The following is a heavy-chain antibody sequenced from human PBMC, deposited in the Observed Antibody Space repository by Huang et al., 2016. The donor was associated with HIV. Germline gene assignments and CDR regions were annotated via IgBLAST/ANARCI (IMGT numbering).Heavy chain of an antibody. Sequence: QITLRESGPALVKPTQTLTLTCTFFGFSLTTTGVGVGWIRQPPGEALEWLAFIYSNGNGRYSQSVRSRLTITKDTSKNQVVLTMTNMDPVDPATYYCAHSTDASAATFYFDFWGQGTLGAVSS. CDR2: IYSNGNG. D-gene: IGHD6-25*01. J-gene: IGHJ4*02. CDR1: GFSLTTTGVG. V-gene: IGHV2-5*01. CDR3: AHSTDASAATFYFDF.